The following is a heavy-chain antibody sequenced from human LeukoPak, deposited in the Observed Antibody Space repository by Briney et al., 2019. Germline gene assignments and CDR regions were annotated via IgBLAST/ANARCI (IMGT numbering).Heavy chain of an antibody. V-gene: IGHV6-1*01. D-gene: IGHD6-25*01. Sequence: SQTLSLTCAISGDSVPSNSVAWSWIKQSPSRGLEWLGRTYYSSKWYNEYAASVKSRITIDPDTSKNQFSLQLNSVTPEDAAVYYCARTYRQRVFLFDAWGQGTLVTVSS. CDR3: ARTYRQRVFLFDA. CDR2: TYYSSKWYN. J-gene: IGHJ4*02. CDR1: GDSVPSNSVA.